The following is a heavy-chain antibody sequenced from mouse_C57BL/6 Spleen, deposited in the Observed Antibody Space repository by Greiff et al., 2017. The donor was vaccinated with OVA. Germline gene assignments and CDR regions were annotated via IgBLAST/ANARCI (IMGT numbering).Heavy chain of an antibody. D-gene: IGHD1-1*01. J-gene: IGHJ4*01. CDR2: IWSGGST. Sequence: VKLMESGPGLVQPSQSLSITCTASGFSLTSYGVHWVRQSPGKGLEWLGVIWSGGSTDYNAAFISRLSISKDNSKSQVFFKMNSLQADDTAIYDCARATIVAPYAMDYWGQGTSVTVSS. CDR1: GFSLTSYG. CDR3: ARATIVAPYAMDY. V-gene: IGHV2-2*01.